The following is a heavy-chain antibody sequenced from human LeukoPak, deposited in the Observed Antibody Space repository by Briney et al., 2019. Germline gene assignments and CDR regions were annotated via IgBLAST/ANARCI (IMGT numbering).Heavy chain of an antibody. CDR2: ISTSDSYI. CDR1: GVTFSSYN. J-gene: IGHJ4*02. Sequence: GGSLRLSCAVSGVTFSSYNMNWVRQAPGKGLEWVSSISTSDSYIYYADSVKGRFTISRDNAKNSLYLQMNSLRAEDTAVDYCAMTLVGTSTVDYWGQGTLVTVSS. D-gene: IGHD1-26*01. V-gene: IGHV3-21*01. CDR3: AMTLVGTSTVDY.